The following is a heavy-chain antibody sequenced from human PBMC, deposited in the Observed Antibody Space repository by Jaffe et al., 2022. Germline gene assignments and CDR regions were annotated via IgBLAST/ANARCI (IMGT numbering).Heavy chain of an antibody. CDR2: MNHRGST. V-gene: IGHV4-38-2*01. CDR3: ARHLQGSAVAVDY. J-gene: IGHJ4*02. D-gene: IGHD6-19*01. Sequence: QVQLQESGPGLVKPSETLSLTCAVSGYSISSGYNWGWIRQSPGKGLDWIGSMNHRGSTYYNPSLKNRVTISIDTSKNQFSLKLSSVTAADTAVYYCARHLQGSAVAVDYWGQGTLVTVSS. CDR1: GYSISSGYN.